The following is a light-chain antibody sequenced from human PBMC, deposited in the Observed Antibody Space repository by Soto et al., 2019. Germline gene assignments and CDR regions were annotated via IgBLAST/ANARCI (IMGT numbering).Light chain of an antibody. J-gene: IGLJ2*01. CDR2: GNS. Sequence: QSVLTQPPSVSGAPGQRVTISCTGSSSNIGAGYDVHWYQQLPGTAPKLLIYGNSNRPSGVPERFSCSKSGTSASLAITGLQAEDEADYYCQSYDSSLSGSRVFGGGTKLTVL. CDR3: QSYDSSLSGSRV. V-gene: IGLV1-40*01. CDR1: SSNIGAGYD.